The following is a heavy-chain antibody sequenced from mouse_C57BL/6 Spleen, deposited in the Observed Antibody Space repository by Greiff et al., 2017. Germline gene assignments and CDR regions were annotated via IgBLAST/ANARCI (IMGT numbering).Heavy chain of an antibody. Sequence: VQLQQSGAELVRPGASVTLSCKASGYTFTDYEMHWVKQTPVHGLEWIGAIDPETGGTAYNQKFKGKAILTSDKSSSTAYMELRSLTSEDSAVYYCTIITTVVATRYFDVWGTGTTVTVSS. V-gene: IGHV1-15*01. J-gene: IGHJ1*03. CDR3: TIITTVVATRYFDV. CDR1: GYTFTDYE. D-gene: IGHD1-1*01. CDR2: IDPETGGT.